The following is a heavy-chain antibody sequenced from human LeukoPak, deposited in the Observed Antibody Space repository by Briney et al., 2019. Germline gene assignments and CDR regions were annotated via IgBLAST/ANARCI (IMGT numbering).Heavy chain of an antibody. D-gene: IGHD2-2*03. Sequence: KPSXTLXLTCTVSGGSISGYYWSWIRQPAGKGREWIGRIYNSGSTNYNPSLKSRVTMSVDRSKKQFSLKLSLVTAADTAVYYCARDGWTNSLDYWGQGTLVTVSS. J-gene: IGHJ4*02. V-gene: IGHV4-4*07. CDR1: GGSISGYY. CDR2: IYNSGST. CDR3: ARDGWTNSLDY.